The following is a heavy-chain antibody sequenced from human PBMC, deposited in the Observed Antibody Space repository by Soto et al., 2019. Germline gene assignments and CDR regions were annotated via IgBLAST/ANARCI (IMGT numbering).Heavy chain of an antibody. CDR1: GGSFSGYY. CDR2: INHSGST. D-gene: IGHD6-19*01. V-gene: IGHV4-34*04. CDR3: ASLAPPVAVAVHYYYYYMAV. Sequence: QVQLQQWGAGLLKPSETLSLTCAVSGGSFSGYYWSWIRQPPGQGLEWIGEINHSGSTNNNPSLKSRGTISVDTSQNQSSLKLSSVTDADTAVYYCASLAPPVAVAVHYYYYYMAVWVQGTTVTVSS. J-gene: IGHJ6*03.